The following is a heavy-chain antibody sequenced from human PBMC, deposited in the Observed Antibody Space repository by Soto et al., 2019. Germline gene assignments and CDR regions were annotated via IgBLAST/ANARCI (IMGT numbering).Heavy chain of an antibody. Sequence: QLQLQESGPGLVKPSETLSLTCTVSGGSISSSTYYWGWIRQPPGKGLEWIGSMYYSGSTYYNPSLKSRVTISVDTSNNQFSLKLSSVTAADTAVYYCARRVTWAFDVWSRGTMVTVSS. V-gene: IGHV4-39*01. CDR2: MYYSGST. J-gene: IGHJ3*01. CDR1: GGSISSSTYY. CDR3: ARRVTWAFDV.